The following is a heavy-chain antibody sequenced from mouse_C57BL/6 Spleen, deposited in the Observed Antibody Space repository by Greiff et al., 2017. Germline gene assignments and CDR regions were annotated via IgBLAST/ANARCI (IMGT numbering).Heavy chain of an antibody. CDR2: INPNNGGT. J-gene: IGHJ2*01. CDR1: GYTFTDYY. CDR3: ANHFDY. V-gene: IGHV1-26*01. Sequence: VQLQQSGPELVKPGASVKISCKASGYTFTDYYMNWVKQSHGKSLEWIGDINPNNGGTSYNQKFKGKATLTVDKSSSTAYMELRSLTSEDSAVYYCANHFDYWGQGTTLTVSS.